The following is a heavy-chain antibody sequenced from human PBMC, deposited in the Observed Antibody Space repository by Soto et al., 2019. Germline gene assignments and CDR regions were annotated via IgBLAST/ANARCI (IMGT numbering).Heavy chain of an antibody. CDR2: ISSSSSTI. J-gene: IGHJ4*02. CDR1: GFTFSSYA. CDR3: ARDHRGLRFLEWLLYAPLDY. D-gene: IGHD3-3*01. Sequence: PGGSLRLSCAASGFTFSSYAMSWVRQAPGKGLEWVSYISSSSSTIYYADSVKGRFTISRDNAKNSLYLQMNSLRAEDTAVYYCARDHRGLRFLEWLLYAPLDYWGQGTLVTVSS. V-gene: IGHV3-48*01.